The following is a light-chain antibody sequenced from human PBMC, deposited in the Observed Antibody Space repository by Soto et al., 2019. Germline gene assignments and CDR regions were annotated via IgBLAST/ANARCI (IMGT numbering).Light chain of an antibody. Sequence: QSVLTQPPSASGTPGQRVTISCSGSNSKIGSNYVYWYQQLPGTAPKLLIYKNDQRPSGVPDRFSGSKSGTSASLAISGLRSEDEADYYCATWGDSLSGYWVFGGGTKVTVL. J-gene: IGLJ3*02. CDR2: KND. CDR3: ATWGDSLSGYWV. V-gene: IGLV1-47*01. CDR1: NSKIGSNY.